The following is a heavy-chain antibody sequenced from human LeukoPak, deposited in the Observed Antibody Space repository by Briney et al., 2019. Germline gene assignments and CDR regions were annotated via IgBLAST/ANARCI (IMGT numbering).Heavy chain of an antibody. CDR1: GFTFSSNW. V-gene: IGHV3-30*03. CDR3: ARSRGSYYRTYYFDY. J-gene: IGHJ4*02. Sequence: GGSLRLSCAASGFTFSSNWMSWVRQAPGKGLEWVAVISYDGSNKYYADSVRGRFTISRDNSKNTLYPQMNSLRAEDTAVYYCARSRGSYYRTYYFDYWGQGTLVTVSS. D-gene: IGHD1-26*01. CDR2: ISYDGSNK.